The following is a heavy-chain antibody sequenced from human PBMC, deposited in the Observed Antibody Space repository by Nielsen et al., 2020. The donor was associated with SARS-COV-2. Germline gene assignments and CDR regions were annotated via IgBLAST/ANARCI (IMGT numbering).Heavy chain of an antibody. D-gene: IGHD1-26*01. J-gene: IGHJ4*02. V-gene: IGHV3-23*01. Sequence: GGSLRLSCAASGFTFSSYAMSWVRQAPGKGLEWVSAISGSGGSTYYADSVKGRFTISRDNSKNTLYLQMNSLRAEDTALYYCAKDVRPVGATFYYFDSWGQGTLVTVSS. CDR1: GFTFSSYA. CDR3: AKDVRPVGATFYYFDS. CDR2: ISGSGGST.